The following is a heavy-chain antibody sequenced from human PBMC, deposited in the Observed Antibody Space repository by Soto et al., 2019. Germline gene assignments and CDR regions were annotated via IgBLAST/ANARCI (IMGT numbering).Heavy chain of an antibody. J-gene: IGHJ4*02. CDR2: IIPIFGTA. V-gene: IGHV1-69*01. CDR1: GGTFSSYA. Sequence: QVQLVQSGAEVKKPGSSVKVSCKASGGTFSSYAISWVRQAPGQGLEWMGGIIPIFGTANYAQKFQGRVTITADESTSTAYMELSSLRSEDTAVYYCARGPYCSGGSCYSFEFGYCGQGTLVTVSS. CDR3: ARGPYCSGGSCYSFEFGY. D-gene: IGHD2-15*01.